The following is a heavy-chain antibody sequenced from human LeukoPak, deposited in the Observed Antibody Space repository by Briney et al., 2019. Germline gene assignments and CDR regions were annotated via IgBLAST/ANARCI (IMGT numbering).Heavy chain of an antibody. Sequence: GASLRLSCAASGFTFSSYAMHWVRQAPGKGLEWVAVISYDGSNKYYADSVKGRFTISRDNSKNTLYLQMNSLRAEDTAVYYCARGTPYGDYVHAFDIWGQGTMVTVSS. CDR3: ARGTPYGDYVHAFDI. CDR1: GFTFSSYA. V-gene: IGHV3-30*04. CDR2: ISYDGSNK. D-gene: IGHD4-17*01. J-gene: IGHJ3*02.